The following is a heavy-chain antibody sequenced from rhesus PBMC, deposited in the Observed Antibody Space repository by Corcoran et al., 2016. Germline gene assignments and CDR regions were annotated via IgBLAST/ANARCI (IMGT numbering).Heavy chain of an antibody. CDR3: VKGYGSSYRYYGLDS. CDR2: IWYDGSMK. V-gene: IGHV3-54*02. J-gene: IGHJ6*01. CDR1: GFTFSSYG. D-gene: IGHD4-29*01. Sequence: EVQLVESGGGLVQPGGSLRLSCAASGFTFSSYGMHWVRQAPGKGLEWVAVIWYDGSMKYYSNSGKSLFTISRDNSKNMLYLQINNLRVEDMAVDYCVKGYGSSYRYYGLDSWGQGVVVTVSS.